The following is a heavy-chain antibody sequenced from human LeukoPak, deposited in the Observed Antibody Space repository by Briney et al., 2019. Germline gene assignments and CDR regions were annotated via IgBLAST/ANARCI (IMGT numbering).Heavy chain of an antibody. Sequence: PSETLSLTCTVSGGSLGNYYWGWIRQPPGKGLEWIGSIYYSGSTYYNPSLKSRVTISVDTFKNQFSLKLSSVTAADTAVYYCARHGGYCSSTSCSPLDYWGQGTLVTVSS. CDR2: IYYSGST. D-gene: IGHD2-2*01. CDR3: ARHGGYCSSTSCSPLDY. CDR1: GGSLGNYY. V-gene: IGHV4-39*01. J-gene: IGHJ4*02.